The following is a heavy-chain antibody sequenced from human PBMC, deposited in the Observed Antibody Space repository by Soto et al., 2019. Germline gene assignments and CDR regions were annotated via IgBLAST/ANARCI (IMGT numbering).Heavy chain of an antibody. Sequence: QITLKESGPTLVKPTQTLTLTCTFSGFSLSTNGVGVGWIRQPPGKALEWLALIYWDDDKRYSPSLKSSLTXTXDXXDIQVVHRITNMDPGDTATYSGAHRRYNGPYDFDSWRQGALITVSS. J-gene: IGHJ4*02. CDR1: GFSLSTNGVG. CDR3: AHRRYNGPYDFDS. V-gene: IGHV2-5*02. CDR2: IYWDDDK. D-gene: IGHD1-1*01.